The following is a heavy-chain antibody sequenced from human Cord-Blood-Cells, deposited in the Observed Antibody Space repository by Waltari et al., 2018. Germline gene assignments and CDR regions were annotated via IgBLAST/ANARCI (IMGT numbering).Heavy chain of an antibody. CDR3: ARGRIVGATLDWFDP. Sequence: QVQLQESGPGLVKPSETLSLTCTVSGGSISSYYWSWIRQPPGKGLEWIGYIYYSGSTNYNPSLKSRVTISVDTSKTQFSLKLSSVTAADTAVYYCARGRIVGATLDWFDPWGQGTLVTVSS. D-gene: IGHD1-26*01. V-gene: IGHV4-59*01. CDR1: GGSISSYY. J-gene: IGHJ5*02. CDR2: IYYSGST.